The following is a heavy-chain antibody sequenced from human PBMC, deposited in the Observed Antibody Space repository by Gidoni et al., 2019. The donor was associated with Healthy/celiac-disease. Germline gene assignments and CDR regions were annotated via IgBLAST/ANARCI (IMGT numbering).Heavy chain of an antibody. V-gene: IGHV3-48*01. CDR2: ISSSSSTI. J-gene: IGHJ4*02. CDR3: ARFDYGDYVGIFDY. D-gene: IGHD4-17*01. CDR1: GFTFSSYS. Sequence: EVQLVESGGGLVQPGGSLRLSCAASGFTFSSYSMNWVRQAPGKGLEWVSDISSSSSTIYYADSVKGRFTISRDNAKNSLYLQMNSLRAEDTAVYYCARFDYGDYVGIFDYWGQGTLVTVSS.